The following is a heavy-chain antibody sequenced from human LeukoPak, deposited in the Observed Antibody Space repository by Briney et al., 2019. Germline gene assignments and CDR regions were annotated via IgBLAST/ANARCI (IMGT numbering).Heavy chain of an antibody. V-gene: IGHV3-33*01. Sequence: GGSLRLSCEVSGFTFSDYGMHWVRQAPGKGLEWVALIWHDGSNKYYADSVKDRFTISRDNSKNTLYLQMNGLRAEDTAVYYCARGYRGYYFDYWGQGTLVTVSS. CDR2: IWHDGSNK. J-gene: IGHJ4*02. CDR1: GFTFSDYG. CDR3: ARGYRGYYFDY. D-gene: IGHD1-1*01.